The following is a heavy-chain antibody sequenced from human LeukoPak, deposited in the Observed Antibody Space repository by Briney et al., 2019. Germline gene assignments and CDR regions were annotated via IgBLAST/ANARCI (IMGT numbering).Heavy chain of an antibody. CDR1: GFTFSSYS. V-gene: IGHV3-48*02. CDR2: ISTSSGTI. D-gene: IGHD6-19*01. Sequence: GGSLRLSCAASGFTFSSYSINWVRQAPGKGLEWVSYISTSSGTIHYADSVKGRFTISRDNAKNSLYLQMNSLRDEDTAVYYCARTLTGMAVAGPKGFDYWGQGSLVTVSS. J-gene: IGHJ4*02. CDR3: ARTLTGMAVAGPKGFDY.